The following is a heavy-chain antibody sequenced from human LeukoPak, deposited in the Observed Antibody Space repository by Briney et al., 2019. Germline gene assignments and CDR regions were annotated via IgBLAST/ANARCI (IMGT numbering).Heavy chain of an antibody. V-gene: IGHV1-2*02. Sequence: ASVKVSCKASGYTFTDYYMHWVRQAPGQGLEWMGWINPNSGGTNYAQKFQGRVTMTRDTSISTAYMELSRLRSDDTAVYYCARSEVQTYYDILTGYYPPYDAFDIWGQGTMVTVSS. CDR3: ARSEVQTYYDILTGYYPPYDAFDI. CDR1: GYTFTDYY. CDR2: INPNSGGT. J-gene: IGHJ3*02. D-gene: IGHD3-9*01.